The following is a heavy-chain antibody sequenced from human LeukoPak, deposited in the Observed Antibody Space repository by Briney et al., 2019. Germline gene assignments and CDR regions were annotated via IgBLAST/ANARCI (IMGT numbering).Heavy chain of an antibody. Sequence: SETLSLTCTVSGGSMNNYYWNWIRQPPGKGLEWIGYIYYSGSTYYNPSLKSRVTISVDTSKNQFSLKLSSVTAADTAVYYCARERGYNGLDYWGQGTLVTVSS. CDR2: IYYSGST. CDR3: ARERGYNGLDY. CDR1: GGSMNNYY. J-gene: IGHJ4*02. D-gene: IGHD5-24*01. V-gene: IGHV4-59*12.